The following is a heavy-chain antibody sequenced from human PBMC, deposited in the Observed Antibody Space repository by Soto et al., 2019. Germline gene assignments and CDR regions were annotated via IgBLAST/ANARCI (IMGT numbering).Heavy chain of an antibody. CDR1: GGSIRSEDYY. Sequence: QVQLQESGPGLVKPSQTLSLTCTVSGGSIRSEDYYWRWIRQPPGKGLEWIGYISYSGRTAYNSSLRERVIISVDTSKNQVSLKLNSATAADTAVYYCARVRIVGSTTFDSWGLGTLVTVSS. CDR3: ARVRIVGSTTFDS. J-gene: IGHJ4*02. V-gene: IGHV4-30-4*01. CDR2: ISYSGRT. D-gene: IGHD1-26*01.